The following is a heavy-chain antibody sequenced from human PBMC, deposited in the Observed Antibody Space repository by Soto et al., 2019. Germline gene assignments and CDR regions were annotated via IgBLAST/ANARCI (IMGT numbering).Heavy chain of an antibody. CDR2: ISGSGGST. D-gene: IGHD2-2*01. J-gene: IGHJ5*02. V-gene: IGHV3-23*01. CDR1: GFNFSSYA. CDR3: AKEVVPAAINGWFDP. Sequence: GGSLRLACAASGFNFSSYAMSWVRQAPGKGLEWVSAISGSGGSTYYADSVKGRFTISRDNSKNTLYLQMNSLRAEDTAVYYCAKEVVPAAINGWFDPWGQGTLVTVSS.